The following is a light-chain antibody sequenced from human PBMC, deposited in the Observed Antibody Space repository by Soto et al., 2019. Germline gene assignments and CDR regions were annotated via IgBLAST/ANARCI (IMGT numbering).Light chain of an antibody. V-gene: IGKV1-5*03. J-gene: IGKJ5*01. CDR3: QQYKSYSYT. CDR1: QTIDSW. CDR2: KAS. Sequence: DIQMTQSPSTLPASVGDRVTITCRASQTIDSWLAWYQQRPGKPPNLLIYKASTLASGVPSRFSGSGSGTEFTLTINSLQPDDFATYYCQQYKSYSYTFGQGTRLEIK.